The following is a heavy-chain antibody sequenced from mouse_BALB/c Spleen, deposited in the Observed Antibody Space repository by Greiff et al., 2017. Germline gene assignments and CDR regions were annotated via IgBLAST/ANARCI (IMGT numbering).Heavy chain of an antibody. J-gene: IGHJ4*01. D-gene: IGHD3-1*01. CDR2: ISYDGSN. CDR3: ARSSGGAMDY. CDR1: GYSITSGYY. V-gene: IGHV3-6*02. Sequence: VQLQESGPGLVKPSQSLSLTCSVTGYSITSGYYWNWIRQFPGNKLEWMGYISYDGSNNYNPSLKNRISITRDTSKNQFFLKLNSVTTEDTATYYCARSSGGAMDYWGQGTSVTVSS.